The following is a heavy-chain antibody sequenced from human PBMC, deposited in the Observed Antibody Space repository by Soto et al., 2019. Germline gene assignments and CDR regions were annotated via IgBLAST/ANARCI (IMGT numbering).Heavy chain of an antibody. CDR2: ISGSGGST. Sequence: GGSLRLSCAASGFTFSSYAMSWVRQAPGKGLEWVSAISGSGGSTYYADSVKGRFTISRDNSKNTLYLQMNSLRAEDTAVYYCATIPGDYDFLSGYYASNFDYWGQGTLVTVSS. J-gene: IGHJ4*02. D-gene: IGHD3-3*01. CDR1: GFTFSSYA. V-gene: IGHV3-23*01. CDR3: ATIPGDYDFLSGYYASNFDY.